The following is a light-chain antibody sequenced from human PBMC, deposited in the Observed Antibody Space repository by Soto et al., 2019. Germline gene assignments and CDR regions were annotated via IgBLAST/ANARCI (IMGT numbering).Light chain of an antibody. V-gene: IGLV2-18*02. CDR1: SSVIGAYNR. CDR3: SSCSSSNTYV. J-gene: IGLJ1*01. Sequence: QSVLTQPPSVSGSPGQSVAISCTGTSSVIGAYNRVSWYQQPPGTAPKLMIYDVNNRPSGVPDRFSGSKSGNTASLTISGLQAFDEDESDCSSCSSSNTYVFVTVTKVTV. CDR2: DVN.